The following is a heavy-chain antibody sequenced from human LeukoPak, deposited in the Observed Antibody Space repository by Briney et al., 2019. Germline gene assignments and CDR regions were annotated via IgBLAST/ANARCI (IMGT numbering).Heavy chain of an antibody. J-gene: IGHJ4*02. CDR2: ISYDGSNK. Sequence: GRSLRLSCAASGFTFSSYAMHWVRQAPGKGLEWVAVISYDGSNKYYADSVKGRFTISRDNSKNTLYPQMNSLRAEDTAVYYCARDEYYYDISVSPGRGGGPFDYWGQGTLVTVSS. D-gene: IGHD3-22*01. CDR3: ARDEYYYDISVSPGRGGGPFDY. CDR1: GFTFSSYA. V-gene: IGHV3-30-3*01.